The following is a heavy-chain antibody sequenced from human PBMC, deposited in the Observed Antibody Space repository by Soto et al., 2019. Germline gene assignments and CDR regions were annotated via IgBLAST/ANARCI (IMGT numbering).Heavy chain of an antibody. CDR2: ISSSSSYT. J-gene: IGHJ4*02. D-gene: IGHD5-12*01. CDR3: ARDHHRYSGYDYVDY. V-gene: IGHV3-11*05. CDR1: GFTFSDYY. Sequence: QVQLVESGGGLVKPGGSLRLSCVASGFTFSDYYMSWIRQAPGKGLEWVSYISSSSSYTNYAGSVKGRFTISRDNANNSLYLQMNSLRSEDTAVYYCARDHHRYSGYDYVDYWGQGTLVTVAS.